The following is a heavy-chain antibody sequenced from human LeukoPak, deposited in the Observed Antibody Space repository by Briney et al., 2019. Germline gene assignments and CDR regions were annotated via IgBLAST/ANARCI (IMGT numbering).Heavy chain of an antibody. J-gene: IGHJ5*02. V-gene: IGHV4-39*01. D-gene: IGHD3-3*01. Sequence: PSETLSLTCTVSGGSISSSSYYWGWIRQPPGKGLEWIGSIYYSGSTYYNPSLKSRVTISVDTSKNQFSLKLSSVTAADTAVYYCARHALTTIFGVAPNWFDPWGQGTLVTISS. CDR3: ARHALTTIFGVAPNWFDP. CDR2: IYYSGST. CDR1: GGSISSSSYY.